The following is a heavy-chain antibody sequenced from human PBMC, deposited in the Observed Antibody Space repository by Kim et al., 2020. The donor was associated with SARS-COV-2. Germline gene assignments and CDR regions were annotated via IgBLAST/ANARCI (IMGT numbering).Heavy chain of an antibody. CDR1: GFTFSSYW. J-gene: IGHJ4*02. V-gene: IGHV3-7*03. CDR3: ARGKLWLHLGESDPFDY. Sequence: GGSLRLSCAASGFTFSSYWMSWVRQAPGKGLEWVANIKQDGSEKYYVDSVKGRFTISRDNAKNSLYLQMNSLRAEDTAVYYCARGKLWLHLGESDPFDYWGQGTLVTVSS. D-gene: IGHD5-18*01. CDR2: IKQDGSEK.